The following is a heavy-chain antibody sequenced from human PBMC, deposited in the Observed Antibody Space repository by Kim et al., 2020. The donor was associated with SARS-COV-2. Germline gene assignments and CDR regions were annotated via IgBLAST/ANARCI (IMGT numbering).Heavy chain of an antibody. J-gene: IGHJ6*02. D-gene: IGHD5-12*01. CDR3: ARSRVRGYSGYDRYYYYYYGMDV. CDR2: IYPGDSDT. Sequence: GESLKISCKGSGYSFTSYWIGWVRQMPGKGLEWMGIIYPGDSDTRYSPSFQGQVTISADKSISTAYLQWSSLKASDTAMYYCARSRVRGYSGYDRYYYYYYGMDVWGQGTTVTVSS. CDR1: GYSFTSYW. V-gene: IGHV5-51*01.